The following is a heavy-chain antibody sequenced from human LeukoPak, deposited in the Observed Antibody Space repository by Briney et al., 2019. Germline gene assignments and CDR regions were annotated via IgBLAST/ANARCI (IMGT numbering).Heavy chain of an antibody. D-gene: IGHD3-22*01. V-gene: IGHV4-38-2*02. CDR2: IYYSGST. CDR1: GYSISSGYY. CDR3: ARQEYYYDSSGPLAWFDP. J-gene: IGHJ5*02. Sequence: SETLSLTCIVSGYSISSGYYWGWIRQPPGKGLEWIGSIYYSGSTYYNPSLKSRVTISVDTSKNQFSLKLSSVTAADTAVYYCARQEYYYDSSGPLAWFDPWGQGTLVTVSS.